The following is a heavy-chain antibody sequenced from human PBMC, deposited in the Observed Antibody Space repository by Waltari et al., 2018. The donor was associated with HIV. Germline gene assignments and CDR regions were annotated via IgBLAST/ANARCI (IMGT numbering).Heavy chain of an antibody. V-gene: IGHV3-23*01. J-gene: IGHJ4*02. CDR2: LGLGDHDT. Sequence: LQSGGGFVQPGGSLKVSCLVSGFNSSSYVVSWVRQSPGKWLEWVSALGLGDHDTQYVDFAKVRFVVSRDGPDNTIHLHMDNLTVGDTAIYFCAREAATAAGPLDFWGQGTLVTVSS. CDR1: GFNSSSYV. CDR3: AREAATAAGPLDF. D-gene: IGHD3-3*01.